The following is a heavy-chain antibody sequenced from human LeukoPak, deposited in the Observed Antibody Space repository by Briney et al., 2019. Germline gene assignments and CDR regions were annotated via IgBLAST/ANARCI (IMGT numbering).Heavy chain of an antibody. CDR3: ARQDSSGWYFNDY. Sequence: PSETLSLTCTVSGGSITSISYYWGWIRQPPGKGLEWIGSIYYSGSTYYNPSLKTRVTVSVDTSKNQFSLTLSSVTAADTAAYYCARQDSSGWYFNDYWGQGTLVTVSS. CDR2: IYYSGST. J-gene: IGHJ4*02. D-gene: IGHD6-19*01. CDR1: GGSITSISYY. V-gene: IGHV4-39*01.